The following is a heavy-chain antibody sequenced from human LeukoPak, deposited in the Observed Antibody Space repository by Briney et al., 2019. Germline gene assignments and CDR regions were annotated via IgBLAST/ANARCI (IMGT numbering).Heavy chain of an antibody. Sequence: GGSLRLSCAASGVTFSSYSMSWVRQAPGKGLEWVSSISSSSSYIYYADSLKGRFTISRDNAKNSLYRQMNSLRAEDTAVYYCARDLGVPAETLDYWGQGTLVTVSS. CDR1: GVTFSSYS. J-gene: IGHJ4*02. CDR3: ARDLGVPAETLDY. D-gene: IGHD2-2*01. V-gene: IGHV3-21*01. CDR2: ISSSSSYI.